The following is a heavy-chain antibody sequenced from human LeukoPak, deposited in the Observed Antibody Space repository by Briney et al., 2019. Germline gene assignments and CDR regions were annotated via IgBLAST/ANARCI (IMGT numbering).Heavy chain of an antibody. CDR3: ARTNYDFWSGYYLYYYYYMDV. V-gene: IGHV3-23*01. J-gene: IGHJ6*03. D-gene: IGHD3-3*01. CDR1: GFTLSSYA. Sequence: GGSLRLSCAASGFTLSSYAMSWVRQAPGKGLEWVSAISDSGNTYHADSVKGRFTISRDNAKNSLYLQMNSLRAEDTAVYYCARTNYDFWSGYYLYYYYYMDVWGKGTTVTVSS. CDR2: ISDSGNT.